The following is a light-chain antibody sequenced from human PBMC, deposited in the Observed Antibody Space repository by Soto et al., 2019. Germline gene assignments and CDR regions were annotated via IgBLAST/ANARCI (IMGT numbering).Light chain of an antibody. J-gene: IGLJ2*01. CDR1: NYNIGSNP. Sequence: QSVLTQPPSASGTPGQRVTISCSGRNYNIGSNPVHWDQQRPGTAPKLLLHNNNQRPSSVPDRFSGSKSATSASLAISGLQSEDEAAYYCAAWDDSLNGVVFGGGTQLTVL. CDR2: NNN. CDR3: AAWDDSLNGVV. V-gene: IGLV1-44*01.